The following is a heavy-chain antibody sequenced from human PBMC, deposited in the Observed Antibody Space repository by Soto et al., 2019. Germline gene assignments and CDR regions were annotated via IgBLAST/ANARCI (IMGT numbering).Heavy chain of an antibody. CDR3: ARVPPLRGYGYGSVYYNYGMDV. CDR1: GGTFSSYA. V-gene: IGHV1-69*13. CDR2: IIPIFGTA. Sequence: SVKVSCKASGGTFSSYAISWVRQAPGQGLEWMGGIIPIFGTANYAQKFQGRVTITADESTSTAYMELSSLRSEDTAVYYCARVPPLRGYGYGSVYYNYGMDVWGKWTTVTVPS. J-gene: IGHJ6*04. D-gene: IGHD5-18*01.